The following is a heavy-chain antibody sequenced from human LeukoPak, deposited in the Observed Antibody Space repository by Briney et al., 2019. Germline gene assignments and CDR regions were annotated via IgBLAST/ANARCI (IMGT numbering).Heavy chain of an antibody. CDR1: GGSFSGYY. CDR3: ARRYSGIAGRYFDY. D-gene: IGHD1-26*01. Sequence: SETLSLTCAVYGGSFSGYYWSWIRQPPGKGLEWIGEINHSGSTNYNPSLKSRVTISVDTSKNQFSLKLSSVTAADTAVYYCARRYSGIAGRYFDYWGQGTLVTVSS. V-gene: IGHV4-34*01. CDR2: INHSGST. J-gene: IGHJ4*02.